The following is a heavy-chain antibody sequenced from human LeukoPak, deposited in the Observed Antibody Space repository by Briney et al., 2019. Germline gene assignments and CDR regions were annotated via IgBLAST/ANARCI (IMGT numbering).Heavy chain of an antibody. CDR3: ARFSSSSWFVHYYGMDV. D-gene: IGHD6-13*01. V-gene: IGHV3-20*01. J-gene: IGHJ6*02. Sequence: GGSLRLSCAASGFTFDDYGMSWVRQAPGKGLEWVSGINWNGGSTGYADSVKGRFTISRDNAMSSLYLQMNSLRAEDTALYHCARFSSSSWFVHYYGMDVWGQGTTVTVSS. CDR1: GFTFDDYG. CDR2: INWNGGST.